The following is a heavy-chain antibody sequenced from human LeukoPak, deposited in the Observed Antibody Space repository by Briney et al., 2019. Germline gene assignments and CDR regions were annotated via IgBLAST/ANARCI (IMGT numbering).Heavy chain of an antibody. CDR2: MNPNSGNT. D-gene: IGHD1-26*01. V-gene: IGHV1-8*03. J-gene: IGHJ4*02. CDR1: GYTFTSYD. Sequence: ASVKVSCKASGYTFTSYDINWVRQATGQGLEWMGWMNPNSGNTGYAQKFQGRVTITRNTSISTAYMELSSLRSEDTAVYYCADPTYSGSYGGLWGQGTLVTVSS. CDR3: ADPTYSGSYGGL.